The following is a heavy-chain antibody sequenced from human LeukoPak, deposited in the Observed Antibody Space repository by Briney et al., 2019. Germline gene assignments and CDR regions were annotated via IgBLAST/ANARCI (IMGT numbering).Heavy chain of an antibody. D-gene: IGHD3-9*01. CDR2: INPNTGDT. V-gene: IGHV1-2*02. Sequence: ASVKVSCKASGYTFTGYFMHWVRQAPGQGLEXXXXINPNTGDTNYAQTFQGRFTMTRDMSISTAYMERSRLTSEDTAVYFCARDLNWRASIWYFDLWGRGTLVTVSS. J-gene: IGHJ2*01. CDR1: GYTFTGYF. CDR3: ARDLNWRASIWYFDL.